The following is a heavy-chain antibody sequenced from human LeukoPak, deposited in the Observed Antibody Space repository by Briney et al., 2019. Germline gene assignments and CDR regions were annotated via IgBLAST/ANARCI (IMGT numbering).Heavy chain of an antibody. CDR1: GFTFSSYG. D-gene: IGHD4-17*01. CDR2: ISYDGSNK. Sequence: GGSLRLSCAASGFTFSSYGMHWVRQAPGKGLEWVAVISYDGSNKYYADSVKGRFTISRDNSKNTLYLQMNSLRAEDTAVYYCAKPYGDSPFDYWGQGTLVTVSS. V-gene: IGHV3-30*18. CDR3: AKPYGDSPFDY. J-gene: IGHJ4*02.